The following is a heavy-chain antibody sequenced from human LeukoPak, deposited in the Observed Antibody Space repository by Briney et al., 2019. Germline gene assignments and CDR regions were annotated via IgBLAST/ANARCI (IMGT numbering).Heavy chain of an antibody. V-gene: IGHV3-23*01. Sequence: GGSLRLSCAASGFTFSSCSMSWVRQAPGKGLEWVSAISSRGGTTYYADSVKGRFTISRDNSKNTLYLQMNSLRAEDTAVYYCANPTTVVLWGQGTLVTVSS. D-gene: IGHD4-23*01. CDR3: ANPTTVVL. CDR2: ISSRGGTT. CDR1: GFTFSSCS. J-gene: IGHJ4*02.